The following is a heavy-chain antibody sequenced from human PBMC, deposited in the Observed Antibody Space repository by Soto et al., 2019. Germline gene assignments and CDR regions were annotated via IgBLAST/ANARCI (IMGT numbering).Heavy chain of an antibody. CDR3: AREGTYSSGWSNDSFDI. Sequence: QVQLVQSGAEVKKPGSSVKVSCKASGGTFSSYAISWVRQAPGQGLEWMGGIIPIFGTANYAQKFQGRVTITADKSTSTAYMELSSLRSEDTAVYYCAREGTYSSGWSNDSFDIWGQVTMVTVSA. D-gene: IGHD6-19*01. V-gene: IGHV1-69*06. CDR2: IIPIFGTA. CDR1: GGTFSSYA. J-gene: IGHJ3*02.